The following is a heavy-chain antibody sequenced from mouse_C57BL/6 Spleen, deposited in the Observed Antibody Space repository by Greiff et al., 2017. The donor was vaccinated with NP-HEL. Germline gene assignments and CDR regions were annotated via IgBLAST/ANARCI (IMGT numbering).Heavy chain of an antibody. CDR1: GFTFSSYT. Sequence: EVKLMESGGGLVKPGGSLKLSCAASGFTFSSYTMSWVRQTPEKRLEWVATISGGGGNTYYPDSVKGRFTISRDNAKNTLYLQMSSLRSEDTALYYGASAYSNYVSYYAMDYWGQGTSVTVSS. V-gene: IGHV5-9*01. J-gene: IGHJ4*01. D-gene: IGHD2-5*01. CDR2: ISGGGGNT. CDR3: ASAYSNYVSYYAMDY.